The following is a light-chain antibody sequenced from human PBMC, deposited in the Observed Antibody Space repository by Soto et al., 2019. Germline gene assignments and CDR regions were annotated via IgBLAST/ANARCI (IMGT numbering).Light chain of an antibody. J-gene: IGKJ4*02. Sequence: DIQMTQSPSTLSASVGDRGTITCRASHSISGWLAWYQQKPGKAPNLLIYKASTLESGVPSRFSGSGSGTEFALTISSLQPVDFATYYCQQSNSYAPTIGGGTKVDIK. CDR1: HSISGW. V-gene: IGKV1-5*03. CDR2: KAS. CDR3: QQSNSYAPT.